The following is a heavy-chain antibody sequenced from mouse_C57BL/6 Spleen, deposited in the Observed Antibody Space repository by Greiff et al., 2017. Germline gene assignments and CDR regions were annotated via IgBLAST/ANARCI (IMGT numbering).Heavy chain of an antibody. CDR1: GYTFTSYW. CDR2: INPSNGGT. D-gene: IGHD3-2*02. Sequence: QVHVKQPGTELVKPGASVKLSCKASGYTFTSYWMHWVKQRPGQGLEWIGNINPSNGGTNYNEKFKSKATLTVDKSSSTAYMQLSSLTSEDSAVYYCARSALPPLRLLLDYWGQGTTLTVSS. CDR3: ARSALPPLRLLLDY. J-gene: IGHJ2*01. V-gene: IGHV1-53*01.